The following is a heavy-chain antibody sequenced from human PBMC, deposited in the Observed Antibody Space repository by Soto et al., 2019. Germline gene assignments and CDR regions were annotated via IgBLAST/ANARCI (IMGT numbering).Heavy chain of an antibody. Sequence: EVQLVESGGGLVMPGGSLRLSCAASGFTFSTYHMNWVRQAPGKGLEWVSSINPSSSHIYYADPVRGRFTISRDNSKNSMDLQMNSLRTEDAAVYYCARGYCAGGGCYLRREAIDVWGQGTMVTVSS. CDR2: INPSSSHI. J-gene: IGHJ3*01. CDR1: GFTFSTYH. V-gene: IGHV3-21*01. CDR3: ARGYCAGGGCYLRREAIDV. D-gene: IGHD2-8*02.